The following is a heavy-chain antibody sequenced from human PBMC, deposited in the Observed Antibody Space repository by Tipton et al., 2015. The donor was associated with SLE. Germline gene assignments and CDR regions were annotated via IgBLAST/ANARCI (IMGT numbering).Heavy chain of an antibody. Sequence: QSGPEVKKPGESLRISCKGSGYSFTSYWISWVRQMPGKGLEWMGRIDPSDSYTNYSPSFQGHVTISADKSISTAYLQWSSLKASDTAMYYCARQGAYYYDSSGYYPGYWGQGTLVTVSS. D-gene: IGHD3-22*01. V-gene: IGHV5-10-1*01. CDR3: ARQGAYYYDSSGYYPGY. CDR1: GYSFTSYW. CDR2: IDPSDSYT. J-gene: IGHJ4*02.